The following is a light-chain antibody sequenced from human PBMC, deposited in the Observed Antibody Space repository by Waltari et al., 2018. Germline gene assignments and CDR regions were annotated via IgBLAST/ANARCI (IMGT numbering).Light chain of an antibody. CDR2: DVS. CDR1: SSDSGGSRY. J-gene: IGLJ2*01. Sequence: SALTQPASVSGSPGQAITISCTGTSSDSGGSRYVPWYQQHPGKVPNVVIIDVSYRPPGVSTRFSGSKSDNTATPTISGLQAEDEADYYCSSYSSGSPLAVFGGGTKLTVL. CDR3: SSYSSGSPLAV. V-gene: IGLV2-14*03.